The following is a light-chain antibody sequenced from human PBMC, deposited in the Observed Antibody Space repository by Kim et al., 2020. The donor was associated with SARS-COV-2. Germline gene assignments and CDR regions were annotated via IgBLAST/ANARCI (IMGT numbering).Light chain of an antibody. V-gene: IGKV3-15*01. CDR1: QRVGSN. Sequence: EVLMTQSPATLSVSPGETATLSCRASQRVGSNLAWYQQTPGQTPRLLIYAASTRATGLPARFSGSGSGTEFTLTISGLQSEDFAVYYCQQNNYWPYTFGQGTKLEIK. CDR2: AAS. J-gene: IGKJ2*01. CDR3: QQNNYWPYT.